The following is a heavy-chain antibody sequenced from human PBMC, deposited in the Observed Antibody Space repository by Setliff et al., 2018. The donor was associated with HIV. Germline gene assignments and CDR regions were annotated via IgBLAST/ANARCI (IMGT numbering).Heavy chain of an antibody. J-gene: IGHJ1*01. V-gene: IGHV3-23*01. CDR2: ISGSGGSP. CDR1: GLTFSSYA. CDR3: AKDPYYDILTGYYKYFHH. D-gene: IGHD3-9*01. Sequence: PGGSLRLSCAASGLTFSSYAMSWVRQAPGKGLEWVSSISGSGGSPYYADSVKGRFTISRDNSKNTLFLQMNSLRAEDTAIYYCAKDPYYDILTGYYKYFHHWGQGTLVTVSS.